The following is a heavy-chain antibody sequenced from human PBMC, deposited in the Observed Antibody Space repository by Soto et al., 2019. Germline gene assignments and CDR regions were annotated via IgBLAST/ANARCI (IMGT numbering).Heavy chain of an antibody. CDR3: AKDLGSYYYYYYMDV. CDR1: GFTFSSYA. CDR2: ISGSGGST. V-gene: IGHV3-23*01. D-gene: IGHD3-16*01. Sequence: GGSLRLSCAASGFTFSSYAMSWVRQAPGKGLEWVSAISGSGGSTYYADSVKGRFTISRDNSKNTLYLQMNSLRAEDTAVYYCAKDLGSYYYYYYMDVWGKGTTVTVSS. J-gene: IGHJ6*03.